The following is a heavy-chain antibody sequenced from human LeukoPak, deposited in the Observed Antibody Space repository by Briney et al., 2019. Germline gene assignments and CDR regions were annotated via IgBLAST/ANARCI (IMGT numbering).Heavy chain of an antibody. V-gene: IGHV3-49*04. J-gene: IGHJ6*02. CDR1: GFTFGDYA. Sequence: GGSLRLSCTASGFTFGDYAMTCVRQAPGKGLEWVGFIRSKAYGGTTDFAASVKGRFIISRDDSKSIVYLQMNSLKTEDTAVYYCTAYDPSDYYGMDVWGQGTTVTVS. CDR2: IRSKAYGGTT. D-gene: IGHD5-12*01. CDR3: TAYDPSDYYGMDV.